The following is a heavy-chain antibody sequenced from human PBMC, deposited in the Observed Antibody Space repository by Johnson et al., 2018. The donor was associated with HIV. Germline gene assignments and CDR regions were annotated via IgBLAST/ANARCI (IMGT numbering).Heavy chain of an antibody. CDR1: GFTFSSHG. J-gene: IGHJ3*02. V-gene: IGHV3-33*01. Sequence: VQLVESGGGVVQPGRSLRLSCAASGFTFSSHGMHWVRQAPGKGLEWVAVIWYDGSNKYYADSVKGRFTISRDNSKNTLYLQMNSLRAEDTAVYYCARGGGYSIAAPSDAFDIWGQGTMVTVSS. CDR3: ARGGGYSIAAPSDAFDI. CDR2: IWYDGSNK. D-gene: IGHD6-6*01.